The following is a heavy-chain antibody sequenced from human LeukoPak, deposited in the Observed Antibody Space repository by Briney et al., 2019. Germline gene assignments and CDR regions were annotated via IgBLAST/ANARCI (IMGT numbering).Heavy chain of an antibody. CDR3: AKGVNHSVGGVAL. V-gene: IGHV3-30*02. D-gene: IGHD3-16*01. J-gene: IGHJ4*02. CDR1: GFTFSSYG. CDR2: IRYDGSNK. Sequence: GGSLRLSCAASGFTFSSYGMHWVRQAPGKGLEWVAFIRYDGSNKYYADSVKGRFTISRGNSKNTLYLQMNSLRAEDTAVYYCAKGVNHSVGGVALWGQGTLVTVSS.